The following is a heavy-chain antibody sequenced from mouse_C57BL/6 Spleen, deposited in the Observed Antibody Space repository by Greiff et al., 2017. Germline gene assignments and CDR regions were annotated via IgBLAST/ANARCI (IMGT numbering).Heavy chain of an antibody. CDR2: IHPNSGST. D-gene: IGHD2-3*01. Sequence: QVQLQQPGAELVKPGASVKLSCKASGYTFTSYWMHWVKQRPGQGLEWIGMIHPNSGSTNYNEKFKSKATLTVDKSSSTAFMQLSSLTSEDSAVYYCARRDDGYYVGYFDVWGTGTTVTVSS. CDR3: ARRDDGYYVGYFDV. J-gene: IGHJ1*03. V-gene: IGHV1-64*01. CDR1: GYTFTSYW.